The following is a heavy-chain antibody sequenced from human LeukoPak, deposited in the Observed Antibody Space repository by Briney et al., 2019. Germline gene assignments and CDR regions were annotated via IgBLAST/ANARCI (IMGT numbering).Heavy chain of an antibody. D-gene: IGHD2-8*02. V-gene: IGHV4-4*07. CDR1: GGSISSYY. Sequence: SETLSLTCTVAGGSISSYYWSSIRQPAGNGLEWIGRIYTSGSTNYNPSLKSRVTISVDKSKNQFSLKLSSVTAADTAVYYCARQLVDWFDPWGQGTLVTVSS. CDR2: IYTSGST. J-gene: IGHJ5*02. CDR3: ARQLVDWFDP.